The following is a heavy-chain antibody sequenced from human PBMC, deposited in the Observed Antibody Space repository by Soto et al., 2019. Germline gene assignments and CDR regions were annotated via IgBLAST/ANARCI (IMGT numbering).Heavy chain of an antibody. CDR3: ASFPWYLDLSDPLFHS. CDR2: VKQDGSER. CDR1: GIPFSRYW. V-gene: IGHV3-7*01. Sequence: GGSLRLSCVVSGIPFSRYWMSWARQAPGKGLEWVGNVKQDGSERYYVDSVKGRFTISRDNAKNSLYLQMRSLRAEDTAVYYCASFPWYLDLSDPLFHSWGQGTPVTVSS. J-gene: IGHJ4*02. D-gene: IGHD3-9*01.